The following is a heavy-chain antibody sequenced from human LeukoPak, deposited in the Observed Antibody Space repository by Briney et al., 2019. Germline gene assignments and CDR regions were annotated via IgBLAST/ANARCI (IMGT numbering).Heavy chain of an antibody. CDR2: TDTSGSYI. CDR3: ASTSGWYEPIDY. CDR1: GFTFSNYG. V-gene: IGHV3-21*06. Sequence: GGSLRLSCAASGFTFSNYGMNWVRQAPGKGLEWVSFTDTSGSYIYYGDSVKGRFTISRDNAKNLLFLQMNGLRAEDTAVYYCASTSGWYEPIDYWGQGTLVTVSS. J-gene: IGHJ4*02. D-gene: IGHD6-19*01.